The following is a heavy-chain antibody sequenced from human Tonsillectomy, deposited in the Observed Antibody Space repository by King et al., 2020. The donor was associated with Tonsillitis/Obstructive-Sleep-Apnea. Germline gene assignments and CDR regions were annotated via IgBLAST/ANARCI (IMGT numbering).Heavy chain of an antibody. V-gene: IGHV4-39*01. CDR3: VRLEYSSSWSDYYYGMDV. CDR1: GGSISSSSYY. J-gene: IGHJ6*02. CDR2: IYYSGST. Sequence: QLQESGPGLVKPSETLSLTCTVSGGSISSSSYYWGWIRQPPGKGLEWIGSIYYSGSTYYNPSLKSRVTISVDTSKNQFSLKLSSVTAADTAVYYCVRLEYSSSWSDYYYGMDVWGQGTTVTVSS. D-gene: IGHD6-13*01.